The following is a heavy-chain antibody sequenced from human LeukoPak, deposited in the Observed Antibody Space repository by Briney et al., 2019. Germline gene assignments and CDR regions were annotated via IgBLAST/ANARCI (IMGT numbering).Heavy chain of an antibody. V-gene: IGHV3-33*01. Sequence: PGGSLRLSCEASGFTFSSYGMHWVRQAPGKGLEGVAVIWYDGSDKYYADSVKGRFSISRDNSKNTLYLQMNSLRAEDTAVYYCARELPPVVNFYFDSWGQGTLVTVSS. CDR3: ARELPPVVNFYFDS. CDR2: IWYDGSDK. D-gene: IGHD3-22*01. CDR1: GFTFSSYG. J-gene: IGHJ4*02.